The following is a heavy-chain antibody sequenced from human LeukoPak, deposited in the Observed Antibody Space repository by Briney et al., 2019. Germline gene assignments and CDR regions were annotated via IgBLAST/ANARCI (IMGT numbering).Heavy chain of an antibody. CDR3: ARMYCSGGSCYGDDY. D-gene: IGHD2-15*01. Sequence: GASVKVSCTASGYTFTSYDINWVRQATGQGLEWMGWINTNTGNPTYAQGFTGRFVFSLDTSVSTAYLQISSLKAEDTAVYYCARMYCSGGSCYGDDYWGQGTLVTVSS. CDR1: GYTFTSYD. CDR2: INTNTGNP. V-gene: IGHV7-4-1*02. J-gene: IGHJ4*02.